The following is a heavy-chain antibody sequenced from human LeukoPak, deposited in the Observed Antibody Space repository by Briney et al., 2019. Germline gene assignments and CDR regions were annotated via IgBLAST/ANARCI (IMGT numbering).Heavy chain of an antibody. CDR1: GSSISSGHY. J-gene: IGHJ4*02. Sequence: SETLSLTCDVSGSSISSGHYWGWIRQSPGKGLEWIASMYKSGSTYFKASLKSRVAISLDTPKNQFSLTLSSVTAADTAVYYCARHVYVRHHLQAYHSDYWGQGILVTVSS. CDR2: MYKSGST. CDR3: ARHVYVRHHLQAYHSDY. V-gene: IGHV4-38-2*01. D-gene: IGHD2-21*01.